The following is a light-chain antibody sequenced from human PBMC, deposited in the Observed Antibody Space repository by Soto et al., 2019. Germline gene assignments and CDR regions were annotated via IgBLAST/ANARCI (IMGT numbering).Light chain of an antibody. V-gene: IGKV3-20*01. CDR2: GAS. Sequence: EIVLTQSPGTLSLSPGERATLACRASQSVTNNYLAWYQQKPGQAPWLLIYGASNRATGIPDRFSGSGSGTDFTLTISRLEPEDFAVYYCQHYCSSPPFTFGPGTTVDIK. CDR3: QHYCSSPPFT. CDR1: QSVTNNY. J-gene: IGKJ3*01.